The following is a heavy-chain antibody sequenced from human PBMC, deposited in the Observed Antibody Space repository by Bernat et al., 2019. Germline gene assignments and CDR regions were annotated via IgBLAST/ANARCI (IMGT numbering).Heavy chain of an antibody. V-gene: IGHV1-24*01. D-gene: IGHD6-13*01. Sequence: QVQLVQSGAEVKKPGASVKVSCKVSGYTLTELSMHWVRQAPGKGLEWMGGFDPEDGATIYAQKFQGRVTVTEATTTDTAYLALSSLRSEATAVYYFASPHLILIGAATHTHPEYYFAYWGQGTLVTVSS. CDR1: GYTLTELS. CDR3: ASPHLILIGAATHTHPEYYFAY. CDR2: FDPEDGAT. J-gene: IGHJ4*02.